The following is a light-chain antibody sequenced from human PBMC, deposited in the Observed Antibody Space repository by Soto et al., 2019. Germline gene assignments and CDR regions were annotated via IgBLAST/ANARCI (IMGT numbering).Light chain of an antibody. CDR3: SSYAVSNGVV. CDR1: SSDVGGYNY. CDR2: EVS. V-gene: IGLV2-8*01. Sequence: QSALTQPPSASGSPGQSVTISCTGTSSDVGGYNYVSWYQQHPGKAPKLMIYEVSKRPSGVPDRFSGSKSGNTASLTVSGLQAEDEADNYCSSYAVSNGVVFGGGTKVTVL. J-gene: IGLJ2*01.